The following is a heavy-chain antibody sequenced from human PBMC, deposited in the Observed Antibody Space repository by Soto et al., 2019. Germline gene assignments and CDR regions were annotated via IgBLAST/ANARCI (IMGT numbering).Heavy chain of an antibody. V-gene: IGHV3-30*18. CDR1: GFTFSSYG. J-gene: IGHJ4*02. Sequence: ESGGGVVQPGRSLRLSCAASGFTFSSYGMHWVRQAPGKGLEWVAVISYDGSNKYYADSVKGRFTISRDNSKNTLYLQMNSLRAEDTAVYYCAKALSGRSQWGQGTLVTVSS. CDR2: ISYDGSNK. CDR3: AKALSGRSQ.